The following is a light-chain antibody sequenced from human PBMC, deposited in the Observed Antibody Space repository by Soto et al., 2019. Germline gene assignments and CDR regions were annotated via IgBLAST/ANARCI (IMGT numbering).Light chain of an antibody. CDR2: WAS. Sequence: DIVMTQSPDSLAVSLGERATINCKSSQSVLYSSNNKNYLAWYQQKPGQPPKLLIYWASTRESGVPDRFSGSGSGTDFTLTISRLQAEDVAVYSCQQYYSTPWTFGQGTKVEIK. V-gene: IGKV4-1*01. CDR3: QQYYSTPWT. CDR1: QSVLYSSNNKNY. J-gene: IGKJ1*01.